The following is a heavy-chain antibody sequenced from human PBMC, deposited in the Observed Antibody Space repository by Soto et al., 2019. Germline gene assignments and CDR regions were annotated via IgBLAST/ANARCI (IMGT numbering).Heavy chain of an antibody. CDR1: GFTFSSYW. J-gene: IGHJ4*02. V-gene: IGHV3-74*01. CDR2: INSDGSST. D-gene: IGHD2-2*02. CDR3: ARESATCSSTSCYTGAGFDY. Sequence: GGSLRLSCAASGFTFSSYWMHWVRQAPGKGLVWVSRINSDGSSTSYADSVKGRFTISRDNAKNTLYLQMNSLRAEDTAVYYCARESATCSSTSCYTGAGFDYWGQGTLVTVSP.